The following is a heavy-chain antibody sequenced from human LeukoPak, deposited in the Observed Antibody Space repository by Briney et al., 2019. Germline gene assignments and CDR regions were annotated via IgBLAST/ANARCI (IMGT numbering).Heavy chain of an antibody. CDR2: ISYDGSNK. CDR1: GFTFSSYA. CDR3: ARDGRGTTGTYYFDY. V-gene: IGHV3-30*01. Sequence: GGSLRLSCAASGFTFSSYAVHWVRQAPGKGLEWVAVISYDGSNKYYADSVKGRFTISRDNSKNTLYLQMNSLRAEDTAVYYCARDGRGTTGTYYFDYWGQGTLVTVSS. D-gene: IGHD1-1*01. J-gene: IGHJ4*02.